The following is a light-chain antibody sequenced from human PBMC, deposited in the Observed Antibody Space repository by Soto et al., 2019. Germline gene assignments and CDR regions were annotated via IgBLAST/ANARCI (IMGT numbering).Light chain of an antibody. CDR1: SSDVGGYNY. CDR3: SSYTRSSTSYV. J-gene: IGLJ1*01. CDR2: EVS. Sequence: QSVLTQPASVSGSPGQSITISCTGTSSDVGGYNYVSWYQQHPGKAPKLMIYEVSNRPSRVSNRFSGPKSGNTASLTISGLQAEDEADYYCSSYTRSSTSYVFGTGTKSPS. V-gene: IGLV2-14*01.